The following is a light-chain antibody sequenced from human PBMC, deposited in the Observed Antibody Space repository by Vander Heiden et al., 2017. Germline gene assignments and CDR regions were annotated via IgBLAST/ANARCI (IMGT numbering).Light chain of an antibody. J-gene: IGKJ2*03. CDR1: QSVRSSY. Sequence: EIVLTQSPGTLSLSPGERATHSCRASQSVRSSYLAWYQQKPGQSPRLLIYGASSRATGIPDRFSGSGSGTDFTLTISRLEPEDFAVYYCQQYGSSPMYSFGQGTKLEIK. CDR2: GAS. V-gene: IGKV3-20*01. CDR3: QQYGSSPMYS.